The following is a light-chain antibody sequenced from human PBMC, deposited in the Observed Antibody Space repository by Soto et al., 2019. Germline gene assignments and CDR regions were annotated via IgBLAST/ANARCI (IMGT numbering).Light chain of an antibody. V-gene: IGLV3-1*01. J-gene: IGLJ2*01. CDR3: QAWDSSTDVV. CDR2: QHS. CDR1: KLGDKY. Sequence: SYELTQPPSVSVSPGQTASITCSGDKLGDKYACWYQQKPGQSPILIIYQHSKRPSGIPERFSGSNSGNTATLTISGTQAMDEADYYCQAWDSSTDVVFGGGTKLTFL.